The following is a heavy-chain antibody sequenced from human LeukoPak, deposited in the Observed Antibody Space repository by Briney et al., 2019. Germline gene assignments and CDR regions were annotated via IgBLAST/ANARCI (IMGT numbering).Heavy chain of an antibody. J-gene: IGHJ4*02. CDR3: GRSSRPLDCFDY. Sequence: HWASVNVSCKASGYTFTGYYIHWLRQAPGQGLEWLGRINPNSGVTSYAQAFQDRVTLTRDPSISTAYIELSSLTSDDTAVYYCGRSSRPLDCFDYWGQGTLVTVSS. CDR2: INPNSGVT. V-gene: IGHV1-2*06. CDR1: GYTFTGYY. D-gene: IGHD2-2*01.